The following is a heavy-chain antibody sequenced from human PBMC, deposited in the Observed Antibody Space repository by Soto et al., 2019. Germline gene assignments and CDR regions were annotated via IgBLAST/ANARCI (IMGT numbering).Heavy chain of an antibody. CDR3: ATSQKGYNWNYFDH. Sequence: SESLSLTCAVSGASISGSDYYWAWLLQSPGKGPEWIGSVFYTGFTSYNPSLESRVSVSVDTSKSQFSLKLSAVTAADTAVYYCATSQKGYNWNYFDHWGQGALVTVSS. V-gene: IGHV4-39*01. CDR2: VFYTGFT. J-gene: IGHJ4*02. D-gene: IGHD1-20*01. CDR1: GASISGSDYY.